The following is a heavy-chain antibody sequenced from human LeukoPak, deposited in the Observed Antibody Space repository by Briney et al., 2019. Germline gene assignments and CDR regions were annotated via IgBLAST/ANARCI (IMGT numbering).Heavy chain of an antibody. Sequence: SQTLSLTCTVSGGSIGSGDYYWSWIRQPPGKGLEWIGYIYYSGSTYYNPSLKSRVTISVDTSKYQFSLKLSSVTAADTAVYYCAREKVRGVRNWFDPWGQGTLVTVSS. CDR3: AREKVRGVRNWFDP. CDR2: IYYSGST. J-gene: IGHJ5*02. V-gene: IGHV4-30-4*01. D-gene: IGHD3-10*01. CDR1: GGSIGSGDYY.